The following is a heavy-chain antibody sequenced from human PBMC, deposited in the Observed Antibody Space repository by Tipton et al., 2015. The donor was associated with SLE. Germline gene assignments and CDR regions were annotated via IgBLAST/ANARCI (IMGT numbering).Heavy chain of an antibody. V-gene: IGHV4-4*02. J-gene: IGHJ4*02. CDR2: IYHSGST. Sequence: GSLRLSCAVSGGSISSSSWWSWVRQPPGKGPEWIGEIYHSGSTNYNPSLKSRVTISVDKSKNQFSLKLSSVTAADTAVYYCARVWRQLANYFDYWGQGTLVTVSS. CDR1: GGSISSSSW. CDR3: ARVWRQLANYFDY. D-gene: IGHD6-6*01.